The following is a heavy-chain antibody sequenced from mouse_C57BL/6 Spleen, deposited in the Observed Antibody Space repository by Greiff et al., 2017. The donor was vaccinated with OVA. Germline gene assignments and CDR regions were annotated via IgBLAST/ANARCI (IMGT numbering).Heavy chain of an antibody. V-gene: IGHV1-62-2*01. CDR3: ARHETGGSSGYVPFAY. Sequence: QVQLQQSGAELVQPGASVKLSCKASGYTFTEYTIHWVKQRSGQGLELIGWFYPGSGSIKYNEKFKDKATLTADKSSSTVYMELSRLTSEDSAVYFCARHETGGSSGYVPFAYWGQGTLVTVSA. D-gene: IGHD3-2*02. J-gene: IGHJ3*01. CDR1: GYTFTEYT. CDR2: FYPGSGSI.